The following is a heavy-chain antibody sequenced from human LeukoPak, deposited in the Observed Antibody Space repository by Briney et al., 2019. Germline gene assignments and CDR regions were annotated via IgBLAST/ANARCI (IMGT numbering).Heavy chain of an antibody. CDR3: ANLAGYSYGPPTSY. V-gene: IGHV3-23*01. D-gene: IGHD5-18*01. J-gene: IGHJ4*02. CDR2: ISGSGGST. Sequence: GGSLRLSCAAYGFTFSSYAMGWVGQGPGKGREWVSAISGSGGSTYYADTVKGPFTISRDNSKNTLYRQMNRLRAEDTAVYYCANLAGYSYGPPTSYWGQGTLVTVSS. CDR1: GFTFSSYA.